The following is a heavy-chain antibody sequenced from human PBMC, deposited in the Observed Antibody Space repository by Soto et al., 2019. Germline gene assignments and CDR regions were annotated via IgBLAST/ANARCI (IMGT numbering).Heavy chain of an antibody. CDR3: ARAQGIRAFDI. CDR1: GGTFSSYA. V-gene: IGHV1-2*04. J-gene: IGHJ3*02. CDR2: INPNSGGT. Sequence: GASVKVSCKASGGTFSSYAISWVRQAPGQGLEWMGWINPNSGGTNYAQKFQGWVTMTRDTSISTAYMELSRLRSDDTAVYYCARAQGIRAFDIWGQGTMVTVSS. D-gene: IGHD6-13*01.